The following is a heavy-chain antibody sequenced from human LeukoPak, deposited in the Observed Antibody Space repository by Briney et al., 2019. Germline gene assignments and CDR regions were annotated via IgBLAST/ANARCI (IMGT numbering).Heavy chain of an antibody. J-gene: IGHJ6*03. CDR2: IYTSGST. V-gene: IGHV4-4*07. CDR3: ARAKAGYCSGGSCYFNYYYYYMDV. Sequence: SETLSLTCTVSGGSISSYYWSWIRQPAGKGLEWIGRIYTSGSTNYNPSLKSRVTMSVDTSKNQFSLKLSSVTAADTAVYYCARAKAGYCSGGSCYFNYYYYYMDVWGKGTTVTISS. D-gene: IGHD2-15*01. CDR1: GGSISSYY.